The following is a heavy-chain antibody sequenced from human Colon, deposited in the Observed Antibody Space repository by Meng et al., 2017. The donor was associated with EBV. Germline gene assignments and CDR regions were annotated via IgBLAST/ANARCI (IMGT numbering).Heavy chain of an antibody. J-gene: IGHJ4*02. V-gene: IGHV4-34*01. CDR3: ARRRGGSGRDC. Sequence: QVQLTQGGGGLFEPAHTLSLTCPVYCGSFSFSGYFWSWIRQPPGKGLEWIGEVNHSGDTNYNPSFKSRVTVNLDTSKKQFSLKLTSVTAVDTAVYYCARRRGGSGRDCWGQGTLVTVSS. CDR1: CGSFSFSGYF. D-gene: IGHD3-10*01. CDR2: VNHSGDT.